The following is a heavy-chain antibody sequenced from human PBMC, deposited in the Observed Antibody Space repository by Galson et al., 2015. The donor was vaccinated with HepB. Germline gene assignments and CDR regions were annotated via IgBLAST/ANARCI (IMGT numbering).Heavy chain of an antibody. J-gene: IGHJ3*02. CDR2: ISSGGAYI. V-gene: IGHV3-21*01. CDR1: GFTFSSYS. D-gene: IGHD4-17*01. CDR3: AKPMTTVTNDAFDI. Sequence: SLRLPCAASGFTFSSYSMNWVRQAPGKGLEWVSSISSGGAYIYYADSLKGRFTISRDNAKNSLYLQMNSLRAEDTAVYYCAKPMTTVTNDAFDIWGQGTMVTVSS.